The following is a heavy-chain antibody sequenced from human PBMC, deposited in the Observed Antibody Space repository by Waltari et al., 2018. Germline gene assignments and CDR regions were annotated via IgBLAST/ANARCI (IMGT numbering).Heavy chain of an antibody. CDR1: GFTFSSYE. V-gene: IGHV3-48*03. J-gene: IGHJ3*02. CDR2: ISSSVSTI. Sequence: EVQLVESGGGLVQPGGSLRLSCAASGFTFSSYEMNWVRQAPGKGLEWFSYISSSVSTIYYADSVKGRFTISRDNSKNTLYLQMNSLRAEDTAVYYCAARGIHDAFDIWGQGTMVTVSS. D-gene: IGHD5-18*01. CDR3: AARGIHDAFDI.